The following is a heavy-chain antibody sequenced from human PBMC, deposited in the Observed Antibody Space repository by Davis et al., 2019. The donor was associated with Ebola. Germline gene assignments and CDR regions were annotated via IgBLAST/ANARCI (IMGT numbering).Heavy chain of an antibody. V-gene: IGHV3-21*01. CDR2: ISSSSSYT. CDR1: GFTFSSYS. D-gene: IGHD6-6*01. CDR3: ASKALVPRYYYYGMDV. J-gene: IGHJ6*02. Sequence: GESLKISCAASGFTFSSYSMNWVRRAPGKGLEWVSSISSSSSYTNYADSVKGRFTISRDNAKNSLYLQMNSLRAEDTAVYYCASKALVPRYYYYGMDVWGQGTTVTVSS.